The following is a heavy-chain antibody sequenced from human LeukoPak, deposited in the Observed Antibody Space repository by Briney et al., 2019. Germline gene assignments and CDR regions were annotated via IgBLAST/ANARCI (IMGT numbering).Heavy chain of an antibody. D-gene: IGHD1-26*01. Sequence: GGSLRLSCAASGFXFSSYWMHWVRQAPGKGLVWVSRIYSDGSSTTYADSVKGRFTISRDNAKNTLYLQMNSLRAEDTAVYYCARDPVGATTPDCWGQGALVTVSS. CDR1: GFXFSSYW. J-gene: IGHJ4*02. V-gene: IGHV3-74*01. CDR2: IYSDGSST. CDR3: ARDPVGATTPDC.